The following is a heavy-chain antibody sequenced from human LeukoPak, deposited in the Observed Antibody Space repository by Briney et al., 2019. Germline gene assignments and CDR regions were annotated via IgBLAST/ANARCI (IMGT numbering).Heavy chain of an antibody. CDR3: VRDPKSAVAADWFDP. CDR1: GGSISSSSYY. Sequence: SETLSLTCSASGGSISSSSYYWGWIRQPPGKGLEWIGSIYYNGRTYYSPSLKSRVTISIDTSNQFSLRLDSMTAADTAVYYCVRDPKSAVAADWFDPWGQGTLVTVSS. CDR2: IYYNGRT. J-gene: IGHJ5*02. D-gene: IGHD6-19*01. V-gene: IGHV4-39*07.